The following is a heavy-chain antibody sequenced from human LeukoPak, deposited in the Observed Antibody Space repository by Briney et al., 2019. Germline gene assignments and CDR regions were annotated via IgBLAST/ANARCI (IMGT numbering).Heavy chain of an antibody. CDR2: ISYDGSNK. J-gene: IGHJ4*02. D-gene: IGHD3-10*01. CDR3: TGANGDKTV. Sequence: QSGGSLRLSCAASGFTFSSYAMHWVRQAPGKGLEWVAVISYDGSNKYYADSVKGRFTISRDNSKNTLYLQMNSLKTEDTSVYYCTGANGDKTVWGQGTLVTVSS. CDR1: GFTFSSYA. V-gene: IGHV3-30-3*01.